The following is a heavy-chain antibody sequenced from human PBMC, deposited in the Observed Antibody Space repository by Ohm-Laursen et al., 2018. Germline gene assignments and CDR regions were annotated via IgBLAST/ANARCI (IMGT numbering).Heavy chain of an antibody. J-gene: IGHJ4*02. CDR1: GFTFSSYA. Sequence: SLRLSCSASGFTFSSYAMSWVRQAPGKGLEWVSAISGSGGSTYYADSVKGRFTISRDNSKNTLYLQMNSLRAEDTAVYYCAKEGRFLEWLLGGDYWGQGTLVTVSS. D-gene: IGHD3-3*01. CDR2: ISGSGGST. V-gene: IGHV3-23*01. CDR3: AKEGRFLEWLLGGDY.